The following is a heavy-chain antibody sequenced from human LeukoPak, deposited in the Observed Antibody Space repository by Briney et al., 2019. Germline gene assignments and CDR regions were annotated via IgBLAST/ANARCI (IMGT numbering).Heavy chain of an antibody. CDR2: IRHDGSNV. J-gene: IGHJ4*02. D-gene: IGHD3-10*01. Sequence: GGSLRLSCEASGFDIRDYYMSWVRQAPGKGLEWVGDIRHDGSNVYNVDLVRGRFTISRDIGKNSLFLQMNSLKDEDTAVYYCARDGSGTDFSLDHWGQGTLVSVSS. CDR3: ARDGSGTDFSLDH. V-gene: IGHV3-7*04. CDR1: GFDIRDYY.